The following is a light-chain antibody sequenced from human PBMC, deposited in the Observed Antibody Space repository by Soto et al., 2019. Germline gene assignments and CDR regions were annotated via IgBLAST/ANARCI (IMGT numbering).Light chain of an antibody. V-gene: IGKV3-11*01. J-gene: IGKJ5*01. Sequence: ESVLTQSPSTLYLSPGERATLSCRASQSVSTFLAWYQQKPGQAPRLLISDASNRATGIPARSTGSGSGTDFTLTISSLEPEDFAVYYCQQRSNWPPFTFAQRTRLEIK. CDR3: QQRSNWPPFT. CDR1: QSVSTF. CDR2: DAS.